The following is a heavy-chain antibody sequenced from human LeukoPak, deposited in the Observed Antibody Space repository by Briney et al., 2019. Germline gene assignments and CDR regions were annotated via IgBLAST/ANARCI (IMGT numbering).Heavy chain of an antibody. CDR3: AKDRDVWGSLLDY. CDR1: GFTFSSYS. Sequence: MTGGSLRLSCAASGFTFSSYSMNWVRQAPGKGLEWVSSISSSSSYIYYADSVKGRFTISRDNSKNTLYLQMNSLRAEDTAVYYCAKDRDVWGSLLDYWGQGTLVTVSS. J-gene: IGHJ4*02. V-gene: IGHV3-21*04. CDR2: ISSSSSYI. D-gene: IGHD3-16*01.